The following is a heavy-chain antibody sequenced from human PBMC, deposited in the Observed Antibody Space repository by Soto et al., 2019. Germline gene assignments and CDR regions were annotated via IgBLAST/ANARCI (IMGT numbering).Heavy chain of an antibody. CDR2: IKGKTDGGTT. Sequence: GGSLRLSCAASGLTFSSAWMNWVRQTPGKGLEWVGRIKGKTDGGTTDYAAPVRGRFIISRDDSKNTLYLEMNILKTEDTAVYYCTTDGLTYGGDGFEIWGQGTMVTVSS. V-gene: IGHV3-15*01. CDR3: TTDGLTYGGDGFEI. D-gene: IGHD2-21*02. CDR1: GLTFSSAW. J-gene: IGHJ3*02.